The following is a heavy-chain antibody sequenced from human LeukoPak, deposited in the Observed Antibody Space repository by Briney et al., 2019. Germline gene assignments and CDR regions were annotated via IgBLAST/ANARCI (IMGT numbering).Heavy chain of an antibody. CDR2: ISWNSGSI. CDR1: AFTFDDYA. Sequence: SLRLSCAASAFTFDDYAMHWVRQAPGRGLEWVSGISWNSGSIAYADSVKGRFTISRDNAKNSLFLQRNSLRAEDTALYYCVKDRGGINYGLFDYWGQGTRVTVSS. CDR3: VKDRGGINYGLFDY. V-gene: IGHV3-9*01. D-gene: IGHD5-18*01. J-gene: IGHJ4*02.